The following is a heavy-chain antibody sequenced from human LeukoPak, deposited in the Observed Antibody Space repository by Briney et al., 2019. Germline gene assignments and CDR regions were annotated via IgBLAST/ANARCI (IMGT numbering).Heavy chain of an antibody. Sequence: PSETLSLTCTVSGGSISSYYWGWIRQPPGKGLEWIGSIYYSGSTYYNPSLKSRVTISVATSKNQFSLKLSSVTAADTAVYYCARRVGYCSSTSCYPTYDAFDIWGQGTMVTVSS. CDR3: ARRVGYCSSTSCYPTYDAFDI. CDR1: GGSISSYY. CDR2: IYYSGST. J-gene: IGHJ3*02. V-gene: IGHV4-39*01. D-gene: IGHD2-2*01.